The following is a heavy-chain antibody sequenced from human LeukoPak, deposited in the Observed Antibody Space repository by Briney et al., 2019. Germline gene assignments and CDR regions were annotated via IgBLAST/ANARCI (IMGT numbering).Heavy chain of an antibody. J-gene: IGHJ4*02. CDR1: GYTFTSYY. V-gene: IGHV1-46*01. Sequence: ASVKVSCKASGYTFTSYYMHWVRQAPGQGLEWMGIINPSGGSTSYAQKFQGRVTMTRDTSTSTVYMELSSLRSEDTAVYYCARDSADIVVVPAAPGWHFGYWGQGTLVTVSS. CDR2: INPSGGST. D-gene: IGHD2-2*01. CDR3: ARDSADIVVVPAAPGWHFGY.